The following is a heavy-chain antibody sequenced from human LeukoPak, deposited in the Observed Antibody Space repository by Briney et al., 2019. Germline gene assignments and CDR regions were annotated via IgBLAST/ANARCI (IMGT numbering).Heavy chain of an antibody. CDR1: GGSFSGYY. J-gene: IGHJ4*02. Sequence: SETLSLTCAVYGGSFSGYYWSWIRQPPGKGLEWIGEINHSGSTNYNPSLKSRVTISVDTSKNQFSLKLSSVTAADTAVYYCARPSSRVVRGVSDYWGQGTLVTVSS. CDR3: ARPSSRVVRGVSDY. CDR2: INHSGST. V-gene: IGHV4-34*01. D-gene: IGHD3-10*01.